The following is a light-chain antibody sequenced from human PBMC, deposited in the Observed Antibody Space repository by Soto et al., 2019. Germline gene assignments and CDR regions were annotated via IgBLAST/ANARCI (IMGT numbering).Light chain of an antibody. CDR3: EQYTHYHYT. CDR2: DAS. CDR1: QSVTNW. V-gene: IGKV1-5*01. J-gene: IGKJ2*01. Sequence: DIQMTQSPSTLSASVGDRVTITCRASQSVTNWLAWYQQKPRKAPNLLIYDASRLQSGIPSRFSGSVSGTEFTLTISRLKPDDFATYYCEQYTHYHYTCGHGIKVEIK.